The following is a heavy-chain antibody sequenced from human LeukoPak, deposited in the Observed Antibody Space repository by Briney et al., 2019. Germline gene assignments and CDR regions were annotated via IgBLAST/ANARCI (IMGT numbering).Heavy chain of an antibody. CDR1: GFTFSSYG. CDR3: AKGSGYDSRFFDY. J-gene: IGHJ4*02. D-gene: IGHD5-12*01. CDR2: TRYDGSNK. V-gene: IGHV3-30*02. Sequence: PGGSLRLSCAASGFTFSSYGMHWVRQAPGKGLEWVAFTRYDGSNKYYPDSVRGRFTISRDNSKNTLYLEMNRLRPEDTAVYYCAKGSGYDSRFFDYWGQGTLVTVSS.